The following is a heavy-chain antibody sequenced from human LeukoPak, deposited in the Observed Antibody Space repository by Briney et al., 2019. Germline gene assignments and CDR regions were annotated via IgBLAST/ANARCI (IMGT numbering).Heavy chain of an antibody. Sequence: GASVKVSCKASGYTFTGYYMHWVRQAPGQGLECMGWINPNSGGTNYAQKFQGRVTMTRDTSISTAYMELSRLRSDDTAVYYCARDLPKTGYVGAFDICGQGTMVTVSS. V-gene: IGHV1-2*02. CDR2: INPNSGGT. D-gene: IGHD5-12*01. CDR3: ARDLPKTGYVGAFDI. CDR1: GYTFTGYY. J-gene: IGHJ3*02.